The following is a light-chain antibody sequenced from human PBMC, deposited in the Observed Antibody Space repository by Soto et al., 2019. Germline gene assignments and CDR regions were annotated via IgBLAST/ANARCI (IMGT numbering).Light chain of an antibody. J-gene: IGLJ1*01. CDR1: RSNIGAGYD. CDR2: GNS. V-gene: IGLV1-40*01. CDR3: QSYDSSLSGYV. Sequence: QSVLAQPPSVSGAPGQRVTISCTGSRSNIGAGYDVHWYQQLPGAAPKLLIYGNSNRPSGVPDRFSGSKSGTSASLAITGLQAEEEADYYCQSYDSSLSGYVFGTGTKVT.